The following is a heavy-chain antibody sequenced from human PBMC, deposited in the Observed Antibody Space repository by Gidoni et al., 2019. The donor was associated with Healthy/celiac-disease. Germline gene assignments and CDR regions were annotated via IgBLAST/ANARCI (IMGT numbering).Heavy chain of an antibody. CDR3: ARVVDTAMVTGFWFDP. D-gene: IGHD5-18*01. V-gene: IGHV1-69*04. J-gene: IGHJ5*02. CDR2: IIPIRGIA. CDR1: GGTFSSYA. Sequence: QVQLVQSGAEVKKPGSSVKVSCKASGGTFSSYAISWVRQAPGQGLEWMGRIIPIRGIANYAQKFQGRVTITADKSTSTAYMELSSLRSEDTAVYYCARVVDTAMVTGFWFDPWGQGTLVTVSS.